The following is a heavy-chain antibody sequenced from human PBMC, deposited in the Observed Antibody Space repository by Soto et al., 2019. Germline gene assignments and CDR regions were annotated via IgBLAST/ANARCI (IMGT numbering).Heavy chain of an antibody. J-gene: IGHJ4*02. CDR1: GFTFSSYA. CDR3: AKAYSSGWATTLYYFDY. V-gene: IGHV3-23*01. D-gene: IGHD6-19*01. CDR2: ISGSGGST. Sequence: EVQLLESGGGLVQPGGSLRLSCAASGFTFSSYAMSWVRQAPGKGLEWVSAISGSGGSTYYADSVKGRFTISRDNSKNTLYLQMNSLRAEDTAVYYCAKAYSSGWATTLYYFDYWGQGTLVTVSS.